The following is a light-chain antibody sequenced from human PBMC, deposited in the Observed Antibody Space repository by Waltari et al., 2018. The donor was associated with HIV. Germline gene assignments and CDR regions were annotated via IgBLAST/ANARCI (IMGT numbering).Light chain of an antibody. CDR2: DVS. V-gene: IGLV2-11*01. Sequence: QSALTQPRSVSGSPGQSVTIPCTGTSSDVGGYTLVPWYQQHPGKAPKLIIYDVSNWPSGVPDRFSGSKSGNTASLTISGLQADDEADYYCCSYAGSSTYVFGTGTTVTVL. J-gene: IGLJ1*01. CDR3: CSYAGSSTYV. CDR1: SSDVGGYTL.